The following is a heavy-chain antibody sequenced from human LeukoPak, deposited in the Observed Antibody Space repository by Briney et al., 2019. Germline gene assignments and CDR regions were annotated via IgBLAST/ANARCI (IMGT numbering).Heavy chain of an antibody. CDR1: GFTFNTYA. CDR3: ARDGDVVPAPGFIDNYVDY. J-gene: IGHJ4*02. D-gene: IGHD1-20*01. V-gene: IGHV3-30-3*01. CDR2: ISYDGTSQ. Sequence: GGSLRLSCAASGFTFNTYAMHWVRQAPGKGLEWLVVISYDGTSQYYRDSVKGRFTISRDNSKNTLYLQMNSLIDEDTAVYYRARDGDVVPAPGFIDNYVDYWGQGTLVTVSA.